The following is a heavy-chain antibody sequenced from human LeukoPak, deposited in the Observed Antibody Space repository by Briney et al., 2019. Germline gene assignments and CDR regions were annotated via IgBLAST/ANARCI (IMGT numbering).Heavy chain of an antibody. CDR2: IIPVFGTS. D-gene: IGHD6-19*01. CDR3: ARGGSGWFDAFDI. CDR1: GYTFTSHY. Sequence: ASVKVSCKASGYTFTSHYIHWVRQAPGQGLEWMGGIIPVFGTSNYAQKFQGRVTITADESTRTAYMELSSLRSEDTAVYYCARGGSGWFDAFDIWGQGTMVTVSS. J-gene: IGHJ3*02. V-gene: IGHV1-69*13.